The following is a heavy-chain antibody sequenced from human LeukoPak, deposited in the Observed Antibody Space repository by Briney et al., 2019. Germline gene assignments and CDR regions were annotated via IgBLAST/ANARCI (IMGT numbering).Heavy chain of an antibody. CDR1: GYSFTSYW. CDR2: IYPGDSDT. V-gene: IGHV5-51*01. CDR3: ATYSGNYSLAAEYFQH. D-gene: IGHD1-26*01. J-gene: IGHJ1*01. Sequence: GESLKISCKGSGYSFTSYWIGWVRQMPGKGLEWMGIIYPGDSDTRYSPSFQGQVTISADKSISTAYLQWSSLKASDTAMYYCATYSGNYSLAAEYFQHWGQGTLVTVSS.